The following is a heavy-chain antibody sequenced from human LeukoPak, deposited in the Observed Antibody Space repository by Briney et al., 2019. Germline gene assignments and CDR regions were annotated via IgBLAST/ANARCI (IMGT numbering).Heavy chain of an antibody. D-gene: IGHD1-7*01. CDR1: GYTFTSYY. J-gene: IGHJ6*03. CDR2: INPSGGST. Sequence: ASVKVSCKASGYTFTSYYMHWVRQAPGQGLEWMGIINPSGGSTSYAQKFQGRVTTTRDMSTSTVYMELSSLRSEDTAVYYCARDATTRYNWNYDEAWHYYYYMDVWGKGTTVTVSS. V-gene: IGHV1-46*01. CDR3: ARDATTRYNWNYDEAWHYYYYMDV.